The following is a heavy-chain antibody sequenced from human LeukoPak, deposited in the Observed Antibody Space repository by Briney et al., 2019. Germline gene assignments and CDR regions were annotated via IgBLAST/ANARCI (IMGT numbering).Heavy chain of an antibody. D-gene: IGHD3-22*01. CDR1: GFTFSNYV. CDR2: INTDGSVT. Sequence: GGSLRLSCAASGFTFSNYVMHWVRQAPGKGLVWVSRINTDGSVTSHADSVKGRFTISRDNAKNTLYLQMNSLRAEDTAVYYCAREYYDSSGYHFEYWGQGTLVTVSS. CDR3: AREYYDSSGYHFEY. J-gene: IGHJ4*02. V-gene: IGHV3-74*01.